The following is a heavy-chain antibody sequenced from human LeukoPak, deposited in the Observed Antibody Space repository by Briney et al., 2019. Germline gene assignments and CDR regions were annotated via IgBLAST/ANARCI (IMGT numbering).Heavy chain of an antibody. J-gene: IGHJ5*02. D-gene: IGHD3-22*01. V-gene: IGHV4-34*01. CDR2: INHSGTT. CDR3: ARSGDTSCYSYT. CDR1: GGSFSGYY. Sequence: SETLSLTCAVYGGSFSGYYWSWTRQPPGKGLEWIGEINHSGTTNYNPSLKSRVTISVDTSKNQFSLKLSSVTAADTAVYYCARSGDTSCYSYTWGRGTLVTVSS.